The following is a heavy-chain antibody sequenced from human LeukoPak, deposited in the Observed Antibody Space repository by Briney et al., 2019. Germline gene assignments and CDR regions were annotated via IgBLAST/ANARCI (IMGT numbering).Heavy chain of an antibody. Sequence: PSETLSLTCTVSGGSISSSSYYWGWIRQPPGKGLEWIGSIYYSGSTYYNPSLKSRVTISVDTSKNQFSLKLSSVTAADTAVYYCARHTVKARASSSSRWFDPWGQGTLVTVSS. CDR1: GGSISSSSYY. V-gene: IGHV4-39*01. CDR2: IYYSGST. D-gene: IGHD6-6*01. CDR3: ARHTVKARASSSSRWFDP. J-gene: IGHJ5*02.